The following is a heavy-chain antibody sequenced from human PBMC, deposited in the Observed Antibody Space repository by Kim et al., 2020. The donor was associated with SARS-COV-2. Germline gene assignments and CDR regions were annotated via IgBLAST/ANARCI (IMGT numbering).Heavy chain of an antibody. CDR2: KEDGREK. V-gene: IGHV3-7*03. CDR3: FSVEF. Sequence: KEDGREKYYVDSVKGRFTSSRDNAKNSLYLQMNSLRAEDTAVYYCFSVEFWGQGTLVTVSS. J-gene: IGHJ4*02. D-gene: IGHD3-10*01.